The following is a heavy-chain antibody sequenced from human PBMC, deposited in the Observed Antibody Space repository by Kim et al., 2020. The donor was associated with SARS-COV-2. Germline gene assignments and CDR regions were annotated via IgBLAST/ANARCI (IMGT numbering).Heavy chain of an antibody. CDR3: VRGVSTIGY. Sequence: GAMIYYTDSVKGRFTISRDSAKNSLYLQMNSLRAEDAVLYYCVRGVSTIGYWGRGTLDTVSS. CDR2: GAMI. J-gene: IGHJ4*02. V-gene: IGHV3-11*01. D-gene: IGHD5-12*01.